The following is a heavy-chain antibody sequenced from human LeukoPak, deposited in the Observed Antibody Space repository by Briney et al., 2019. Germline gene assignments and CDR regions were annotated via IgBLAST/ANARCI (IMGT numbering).Heavy chain of an antibody. Sequence: SETLSLTCTVSGYSISSDYYWGWIRQPPRRGLEWIGTIHHSGSTYYNPSLKSRVTMSVDTSKNQFSLRLTSVTAADTATYYCARGLAWELLVPFDFWGQGTLVTVSS. V-gene: IGHV4-38-2*02. D-gene: IGHD1-26*01. J-gene: IGHJ4*02. CDR3: ARGLAWELLVPFDF. CDR1: GYSISSDYY. CDR2: IHHSGST.